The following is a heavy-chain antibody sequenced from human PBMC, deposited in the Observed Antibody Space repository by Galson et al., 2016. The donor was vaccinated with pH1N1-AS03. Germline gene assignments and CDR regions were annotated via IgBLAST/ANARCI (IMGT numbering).Heavy chain of an antibody. J-gene: IGHJ4*02. CDR2: IYYTGIT. D-gene: IGHD3-9*01. Sequence: ETLSLTCTVSGDSVSGGTYYWNWIRQPPGKGLEWIGYIYYTGITNYNPSLESRLTISIDRSKTPISLTLGSVTAADTAMYYCARNGVLTGYHATGRERVDYWGQGTLVIVSS. V-gene: IGHV4-61*01. CDR3: ARNGVLTGYHATGRERVDY. CDR1: GDSVSGGTYY.